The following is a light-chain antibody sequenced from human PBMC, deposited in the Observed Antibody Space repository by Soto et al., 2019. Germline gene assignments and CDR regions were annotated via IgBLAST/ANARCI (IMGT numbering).Light chain of an antibody. CDR3: CSYAGSFVA. V-gene: IGLV2-23*01. Sequence: QSALTQPASVSGSPGQSITISCTGTSSDVGSYNLVSWYQQHPGKAPKLMIYEGSKRPSGVSNRFSGSKSGNTASLTISGDQAEDEAEYYCCSYAGSFVAFGGGIKVTVL. CDR1: SSDVGSYNL. J-gene: IGLJ2*01. CDR2: EGS.